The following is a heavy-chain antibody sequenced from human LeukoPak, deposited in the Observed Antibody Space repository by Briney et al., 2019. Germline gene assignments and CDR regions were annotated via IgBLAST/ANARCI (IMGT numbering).Heavy chain of an antibody. D-gene: IGHD5-24*01. CDR2: IRSSGSYI. Sequence: GGSLRLSCAASGFTFSSFSMNWVRQAPGKGLEWVSSIRSSGSYIYYADSVKGRFTISRDNAKNSLYLQMNSLRAEDTAVYYCASTVDGYNSHSLDYWGQGTLVTVSS. V-gene: IGHV3-21*01. CDR3: ASTVDGYNSHSLDY. J-gene: IGHJ4*02. CDR1: GFTFSSFS.